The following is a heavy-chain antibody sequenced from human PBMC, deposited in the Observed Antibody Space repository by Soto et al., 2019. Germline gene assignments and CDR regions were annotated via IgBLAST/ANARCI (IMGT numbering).Heavy chain of an antibody. Sequence: SETLSLTCAVYGGSFSGYYWSWIRQPPGKGLEWIGEINHSGSTNYNPSLKSRVTISVDTSKNQFSLKLSSVTAADMAVYYCAIDKDLLQGNWYLDLWGRGTLVTVSS. J-gene: IGHJ2*01. D-gene: IGHD4-4*01. CDR2: INHSGST. CDR1: GGSFSGYY. CDR3: AIDKDLLQGNWYLDL. V-gene: IGHV4-34*01.